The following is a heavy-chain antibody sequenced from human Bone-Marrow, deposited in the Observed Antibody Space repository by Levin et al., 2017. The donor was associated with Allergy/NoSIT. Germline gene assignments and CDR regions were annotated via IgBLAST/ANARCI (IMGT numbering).Heavy chain of an antibody. CDR3: AKDSQPAFDSGSFFDA. V-gene: IGHV3-9*01. D-gene: IGHD3-10*01. CDR2: ISWISNII. CDR1: GFTFENYG. Sequence: SLRLSCVASGFTFENYGLHWVRQGPGKGLEWVSKISWISNIIGYGDSVRGRFTISRDNAKNSLYLQLNSLRPEDTAFYYCAKDSQPAFDSGSFFDAWGQGTLVAVSS. J-gene: IGHJ4*02.